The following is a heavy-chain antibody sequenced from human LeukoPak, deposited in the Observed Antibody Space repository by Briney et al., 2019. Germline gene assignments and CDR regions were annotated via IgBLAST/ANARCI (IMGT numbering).Heavy chain of an antibody. V-gene: IGHV3-23*01. Sequence: PGGSLRLSCAASGFTFSSYAMSWVRQAPGKGLEWVSAISGSGGSTYYADSVKGRFTISRDNSKNTLYLQMNSLRAEDTAVYYCAKDSSDDFWSGYLHYWGQGTLVTVSS. CDR1: GFTFSSYA. CDR2: ISGSGGST. CDR3: AKDSSDDFWSGYLHY. D-gene: IGHD3-3*01. J-gene: IGHJ4*02.